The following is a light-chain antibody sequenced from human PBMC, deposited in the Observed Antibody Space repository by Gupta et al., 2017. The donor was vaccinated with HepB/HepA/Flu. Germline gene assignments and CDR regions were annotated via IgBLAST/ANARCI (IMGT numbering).Light chain of an antibody. V-gene: IGKV3-15*01. Sequence: EIVMTQSPVTLSVSPGERATLSCRASQSVGDKLAWYQQKPGQAPRLLIYGASTRATGIPARFSGSGSETEFTLTISSLQSGDFTVYYCQQYYNWPITFGQGTRLEIK. J-gene: IGKJ5*01. CDR2: GAS. CDR1: QSVGDK. CDR3: QQYYNWPIT.